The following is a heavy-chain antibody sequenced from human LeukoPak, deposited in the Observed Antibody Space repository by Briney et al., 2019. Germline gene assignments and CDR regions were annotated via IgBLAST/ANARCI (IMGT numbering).Heavy chain of an antibody. J-gene: IGHJ5*02. V-gene: IGHV4-4*07. Sequence: SETLSLTCTVSGGSISSYYWSWIRQPAGKGLEWIGRIYTSGSTNYNPSLKSRVTMSVDTSKNQFSLKLSSVTAADTAVYYCARGLDNGDYGGFDPWGQGTLITVSS. D-gene: IGHD4-17*01. CDR1: GGSISSYY. CDR3: ARGLDNGDYGGFDP. CDR2: IYTSGST.